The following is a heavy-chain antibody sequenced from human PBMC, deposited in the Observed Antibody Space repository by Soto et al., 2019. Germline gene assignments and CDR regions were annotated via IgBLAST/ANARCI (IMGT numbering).Heavy chain of an antibody. CDR3: AREIRWTGIYYFDY. V-gene: IGHV1-18*01. CDR1: GYTFTSYG. D-gene: IGHD2-15*01. CDR2: ISAYNGNT. Sequence: ASVKVSCKASGYTFTSYGISWVRQAPGQGLEWMGWISAYNGNTNYAQKLQGRVTMTTDTSTSTAYMELRSLRSDDTVLYYCAREIRWTGIYYFDYWGQGTLVTVSS. J-gene: IGHJ4*02.